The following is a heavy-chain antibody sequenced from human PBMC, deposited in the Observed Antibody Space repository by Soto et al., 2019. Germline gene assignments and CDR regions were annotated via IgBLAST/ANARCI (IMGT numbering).Heavy chain of an antibody. CDR3: AREYRSGWSKD. D-gene: IGHD6-19*01. CDR2: MNPNSGNT. Sequence: QVQLVQSGAEVKKPGASVKVSCKASGYTFTSYDINWVRQATGQGLEWMGWMNPNSGNTGFAQKFQGRVTMTRNTTIITAYLELSSLRSEDTAVYNSAREYRSGWSKDWGQGTLVTVSS. J-gene: IGHJ4*02. CDR1: GYTFTSYD. V-gene: IGHV1-8*01.